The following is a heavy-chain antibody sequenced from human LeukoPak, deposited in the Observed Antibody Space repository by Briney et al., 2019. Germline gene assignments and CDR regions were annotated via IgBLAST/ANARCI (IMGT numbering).Heavy chain of an antibody. D-gene: IGHD5-12*01. V-gene: IGHV1-69*13. CDR3: ARALYSGYDNYYYYYGMDV. Sequence: ASVKVSCKASGGTFSSYAISWVRQAPGQGLEWMGGIIPIFGTANYAQKFQGRVTTTADESTSTAYMELSSLRSEDTAVYYCARALYSGYDNYYYYYGMDVWGQGTTVTVSS. CDR2: IIPIFGTA. J-gene: IGHJ6*02. CDR1: GGTFSSYA.